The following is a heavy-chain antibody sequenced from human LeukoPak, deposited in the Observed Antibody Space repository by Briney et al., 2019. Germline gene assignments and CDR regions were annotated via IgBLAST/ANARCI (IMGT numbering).Heavy chain of an antibody. CDR2: ISTYNGNT. CDR1: GYSFTTYA. CDR3: ARVYSGSYGSFDN. D-gene: IGHD1-26*01. V-gene: IGHV1-18*01. J-gene: IGHJ4*02. Sequence: ASVKVSCKTSGYSFTTYAISWVRQAPGQGLEWMGWISTYNGNTNYAQKLQGRVTMTTDTSTSTAYMDLRSLRSDDTAVYYCARVYSGSYGSFDNWGQGTLVTVSS.